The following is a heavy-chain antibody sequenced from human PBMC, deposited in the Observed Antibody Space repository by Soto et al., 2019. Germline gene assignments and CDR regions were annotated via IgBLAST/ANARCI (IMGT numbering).Heavy chain of an antibody. D-gene: IGHD2-2*01. CDR2: ISAYNGNT. Sequence: ASVKVSCKASGYTFTSYGISWVRQAPGQGLVWMGWISAYNGNTNYAQKLQGRVTMTTDTSTSTAYMELRSLRSDDTAVYYCARATEYCSSNSCYSYYYYMDVWGKGTTVTISS. CDR1: GYTFTSYG. V-gene: IGHV1-18*01. CDR3: ARATEYCSSNSCYSYYYYMDV. J-gene: IGHJ6*03.